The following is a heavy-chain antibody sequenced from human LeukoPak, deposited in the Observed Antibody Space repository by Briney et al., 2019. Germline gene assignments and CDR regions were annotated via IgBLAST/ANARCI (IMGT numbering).Heavy chain of an antibody. CDR1: GGSFSSYIYP. D-gene: IGHD1-14*01. Sequence: SVTLSLTCTVSGGSFSSYIYPWGWIRQPPGKGLEWIGSISHSGTTYYNPSLKSRVTISIDTSKSQFSLKLNSVTAADTAVYYCAREVGNSYYYYYMDVWGRGTTVTVSS. CDR3: AREVGNSYYYYYMDV. CDR2: ISHSGTT. V-gene: IGHV4-39*07. J-gene: IGHJ6*03.